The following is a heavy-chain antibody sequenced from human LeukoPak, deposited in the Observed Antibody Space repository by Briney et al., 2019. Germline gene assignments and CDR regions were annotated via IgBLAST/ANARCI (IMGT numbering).Heavy chain of an antibody. CDR3: ARSTETYYYDSSGYLGSPYYFDY. CDR2: ISSGSSYI. V-gene: IGHV3-21*01. Sequence: GGSLRLSCAASGFTFSSYSMNWVRQAPGKGLEWVSSISSGSSYIYYADSVKGRFTISRDNAKNSLYLQMNSLRAEDTAVYYCARSTETYYYDSSGYLGSPYYFDYWGQGTLVTVSS. J-gene: IGHJ4*02. D-gene: IGHD3-22*01. CDR1: GFTFSSYS.